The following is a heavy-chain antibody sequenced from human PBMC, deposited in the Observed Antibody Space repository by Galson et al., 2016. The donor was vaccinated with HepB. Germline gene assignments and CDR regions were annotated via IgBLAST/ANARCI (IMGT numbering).Heavy chain of an antibody. D-gene: IGHD6-6*01. J-gene: IGHJ6*02. Sequence: SLRLSCAASGFNYSDYYMSWIRQAPGKGLEWLASISSRAISIFYADSVKGRFIISRDNAKTTLFLQMNSLRAEDTALYYCANQLVVKRGGISSYYYSLDVWGQGTTVTVSS. V-gene: IGHV3-11*01. CDR2: ISSRAISI. CDR3: ANQLVVKRGGISSYYYSLDV. CDR1: GFNYSDYY.